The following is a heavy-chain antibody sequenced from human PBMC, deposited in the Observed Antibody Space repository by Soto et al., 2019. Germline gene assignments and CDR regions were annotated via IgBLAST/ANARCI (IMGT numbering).Heavy chain of an antibody. Sequence: SETLSLTCNVSGGSITSYYWTWIRQPPGKGLELIGHISYSGGSKYNPSFRSRVSMSIDTSKSQVSLRLSSVTAADTAIYYCARDLYQGLSWFDPWGQGTLVTVS. CDR3: ARDLYQGLSWFDP. V-gene: IGHV4-59*01. J-gene: IGHJ5*02. CDR1: GGSITSYY. CDR2: ISYSGGS. D-gene: IGHD3-16*02.